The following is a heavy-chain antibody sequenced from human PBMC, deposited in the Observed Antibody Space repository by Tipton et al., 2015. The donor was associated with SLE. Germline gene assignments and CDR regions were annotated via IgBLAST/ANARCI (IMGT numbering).Heavy chain of an antibody. D-gene: IGHD3-22*01. J-gene: IGHJ3*01. CDR2: ISYSGST. CDR1: GGSISSGGYY. V-gene: IGHV4-30-4*08. Sequence: TLSLTCTVSGGSISSGGYYWSWIRQSPGKGLEWIGYISYSGSTNYNSSLKSRLTISGDTSRNQLSLTLSSVTAADTAVYYCARDTDRGSSAYAGAFDFWGHGTAVTVSS. CDR3: ARDTDRGSSAYAGAFDF.